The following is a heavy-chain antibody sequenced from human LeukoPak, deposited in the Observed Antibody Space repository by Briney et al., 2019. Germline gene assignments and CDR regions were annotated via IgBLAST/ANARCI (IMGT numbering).Heavy chain of an antibody. CDR2: IYYSGST. CDR3: ARHPPVTTNWFDP. Sequence: SETLSLTCTVSGGSISSYYWSWIRQPPGKGLEWNGYIYYSGSTNYNPSLKSRVTISVDTSKNQSSLKLSSVTAADTAVYYCARHPPVTTNWFDPWGQGTLVTVSS. D-gene: IGHD4-11*01. CDR1: GGSISSYY. J-gene: IGHJ5*02. V-gene: IGHV4-59*08.